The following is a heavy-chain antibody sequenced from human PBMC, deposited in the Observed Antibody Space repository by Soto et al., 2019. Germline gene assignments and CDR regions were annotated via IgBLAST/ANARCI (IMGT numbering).Heavy chain of an antibody. D-gene: IGHD2-21*02. V-gene: IGHV1-3*05. J-gene: IGHJ3*02. Sequence: QVQLVQSATEEKKPGASMKVTCKASGYIFNSYAIHWVRQAPGQRLEWMGWLNAGNGNTKYSQKFQGRITITRDTSARTAYMELSRLRSEDTAVYYCARGITVVVTATPFPDCFDIWGQGTLVTVSS. CDR2: LNAGNGNT. CDR1: GYIFNSYA. CDR3: ARGITVVVTATPFPDCFDI.